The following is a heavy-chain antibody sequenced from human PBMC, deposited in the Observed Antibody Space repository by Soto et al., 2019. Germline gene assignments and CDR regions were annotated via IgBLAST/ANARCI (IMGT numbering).Heavy chain of an antibody. D-gene: IGHD3-10*01. Sequence: SETLSLTCAVSGGSISSGGYSWSWIRQPPGKGLEWIGYIYHSGSTYYNPSLKSRVTISVDRSKNQFSLKLSSVTAADTAVYYCARIRGGDYYYGMDVWGQGTTVTVSS. CDR1: GGSISSGGYS. J-gene: IGHJ6*02. CDR3: ARIRGGDYYYGMDV. CDR2: IYHSGST. V-gene: IGHV4-30-2*01.